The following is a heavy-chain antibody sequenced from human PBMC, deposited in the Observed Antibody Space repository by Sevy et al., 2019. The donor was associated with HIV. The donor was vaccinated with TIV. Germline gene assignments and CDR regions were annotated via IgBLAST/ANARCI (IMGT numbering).Heavy chain of an antibody. D-gene: IGHD6-13*01. V-gene: IGHV3-30*02. J-gene: IGHJ4*02. CDR2: IRYDGSDK. CDR3: AKDLAGPGRRYSDS. Sequence: GGSLRLSCAASGFTFTNYGMHWVRQVPGKGLEWVTFIRYDGSDKYYAASVKGRFTISRDDSKNTLYLQMDSLRPEDTAIYYCAKDLAGPGRRYSDSWGQGTLVTVSS. CDR1: GFTFTNYG.